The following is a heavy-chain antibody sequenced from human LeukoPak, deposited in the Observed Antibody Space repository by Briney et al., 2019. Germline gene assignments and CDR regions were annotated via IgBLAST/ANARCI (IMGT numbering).Heavy chain of an antibody. Sequence: ASVKVSCRASGYTFTSYYMHWVRQAPGQGLEWMGIINPSGGSTSYAQKFQGGVTMTRDTSTSTVYMELSSLRSEDTAVYYCAKDLNRIPPPLDFDYWGQGTLVTVSS. CDR1: GYTFTSYY. CDR2: INPSGGST. CDR3: AKDLNRIPPPLDFDY. D-gene: IGHD1-14*01. J-gene: IGHJ4*02. V-gene: IGHV1-46*01.